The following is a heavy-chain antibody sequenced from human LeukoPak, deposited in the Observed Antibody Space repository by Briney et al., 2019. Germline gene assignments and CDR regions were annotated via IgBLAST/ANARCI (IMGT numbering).Heavy chain of an antibody. D-gene: IGHD3-22*01. Sequence: SETLSLTCTVSGGSISSYYWSWIRQPAGKGLEWIGRMHTSGSTNYNPSLKSRVTMSGDTSKNQFSLKLSSVTAADAAVYYCARDRYYYDSSGGRIFDYWGQGTLVTVSS. CDR1: GGSISSYY. J-gene: IGHJ4*02. CDR3: ARDRYYYDSSGGRIFDY. V-gene: IGHV4-4*07. CDR2: MHTSGST.